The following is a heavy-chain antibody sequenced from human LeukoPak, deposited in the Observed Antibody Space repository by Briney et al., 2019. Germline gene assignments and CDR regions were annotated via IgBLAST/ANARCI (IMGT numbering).Heavy chain of an antibody. J-gene: IGHJ4*02. CDR3: ARARYYYGSGSYYTNEKYYFDY. V-gene: IGHV1-46*01. Sequence: ASVKVSCKASGYTFTSYYMHWVRQAPGQELEWMGIINPSGGSTSYAQKFQGRVTMTRDTSTSTVYMELSSLRSEDTAVYYCARARYYYGSGSYYTNEKYYFDYWGQGTLVTVSS. CDR2: INPSGGST. D-gene: IGHD3-10*01. CDR1: GYTFTSYY.